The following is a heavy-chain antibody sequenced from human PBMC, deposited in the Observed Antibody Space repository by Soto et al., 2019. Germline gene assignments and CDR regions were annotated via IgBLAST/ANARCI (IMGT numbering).Heavy chain of an antibody. D-gene: IGHD2-15*01. CDR3: ARDDVLCDGGSCYGIPLHV. Sequence: EVQLVESGGGLVQPGGSLRLSCAASGFTVSSKYMTWVRQAPGKGLEWVSLIQSGGTTYYADSVKGRFTISRDTSENTLHLQMDSLRVEDTAVYYCARDDVLCDGGSCYGIPLHVWGKGTTVSVSS. V-gene: IGHV3-66*01. CDR2: IQSGGTT. J-gene: IGHJ6*04. CDR1: GFTVSSKY.